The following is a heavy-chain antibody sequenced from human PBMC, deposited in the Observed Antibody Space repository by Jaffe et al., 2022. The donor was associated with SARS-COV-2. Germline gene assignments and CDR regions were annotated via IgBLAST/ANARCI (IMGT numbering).Heavy chain of an antibody. V-gene: IGHV3-23*01. CDR1: GFTFSSYA. CDR2: ILGSGGST. Sequence: EVQLLESGGGLVQPGGSVRLSCAASGFTFSSYAMTWVRQAPGKGLEWVSSILGSGGSTYYADSVKGRFTISRDNSKNTLYLEMNSLRGEDTAIYYCAKEARGNWRPRDGGRYFDYWGRGTLVTVSS. J-gene: IGHJ4*02. CDR3: AKEARGNWRPRDGGRYFDY. D-gene: IGHD1-1*01.